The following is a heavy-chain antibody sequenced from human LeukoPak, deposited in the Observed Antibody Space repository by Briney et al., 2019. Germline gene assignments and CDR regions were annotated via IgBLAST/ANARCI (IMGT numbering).Heavy chain of an antibody. CDR1: GYTFTSYG. CDR3: ARGSPVVVLHPDWFDP. CDR2: MNPNSGNT. J-gene: IGHJ5*02. D-gene: IGHD2-15*01. Sequence: ASVKVSCKASGYTFTSYGISWVRQAPGQGLEWMGWMNPNSGNTGYAQKFQGRVTMTRNTSISTAYMELSSLRSEDTAVYYCARGSPVVVLHPDWFDPWGQGTLVTVSS. V-gene: IGHV1-8*02.